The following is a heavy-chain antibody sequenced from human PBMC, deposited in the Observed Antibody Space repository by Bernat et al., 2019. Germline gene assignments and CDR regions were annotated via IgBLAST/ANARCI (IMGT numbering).Heavy chain of an antibody. CDR1: GGTFSSYA. CDR2: IIPIFGTA. V-gene: IGHV1-69*06. J-gene: IGHJ6*02. D-gene: IGHD1-26*01. Sequence: QVQLVQSGAEVKKPGSSVKVSCKASGGTFSSYAISWVRQAPGQGLEWMGGIIPIFGTANYAQKFQGRVTMTADKSTSTAYMELSSLRSEDTAVYYCARGNERWELLPYGMDVWGQGTTVTVSS. CDR3: ARGNERWELLPYGMDV.